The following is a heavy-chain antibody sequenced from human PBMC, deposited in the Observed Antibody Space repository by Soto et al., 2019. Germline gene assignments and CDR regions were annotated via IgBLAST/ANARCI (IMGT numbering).Heavy chain of an antibody. J-gene: IGHJ6*02. D-gene: IGHD4-17*01. CDR2: ISAYNGNT. CDR1: GYTFTSYG. V-gene: IGHV1-18*01. CDR3: ARSTFDYGGSLYGMDV. Sequence: ASVKVSFKASGYTFTSYGISWVRQAPGQGLEWMGWISAYNGNTNYAQKLQGRVTMTTDTSTSTAYMELRSLRSDDTAVYYCARSTFDYGGSLYGMDVWGQGTTVTVSS.